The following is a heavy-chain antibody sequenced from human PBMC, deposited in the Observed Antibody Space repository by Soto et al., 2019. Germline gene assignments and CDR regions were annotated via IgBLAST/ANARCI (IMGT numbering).Heavy chain of an antibody. D-gene: IGHD2-15*01. CDR2: IYHTVNT. J-gene: IGHJ3*02. CDR1: GFSIGSHV. Sequence: PSESLSLPCRVSGFSIGSHVWSWIRQAPGKGPELVGYIYHTVNTNYNPALKSRATISMDTSENQLSLQLSSVTAADTAVYYCARLQYTVVTALDIWGQGTMVTVSS. V-gene: IGHV4-59*11. CDR3: ARLQYTVVTALDI.